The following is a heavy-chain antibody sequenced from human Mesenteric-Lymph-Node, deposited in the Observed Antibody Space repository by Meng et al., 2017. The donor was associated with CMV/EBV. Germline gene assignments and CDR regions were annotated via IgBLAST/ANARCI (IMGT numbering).Heavy chain of an antibody. CDR3: ARHQRWLKSEGGFNY. CDR2: INHSGST. Sequence: QGKLPQWGESSLQPSRYLSRTVAFYVGSFIVHYWSWIRQPPGKGLEWIGEINHSGSTNYNPSLKSRVTISVDTSKNQVSLKLSSVTAADTAVYYCARHQRWLKSEGGFNYWGQGTLVTVSS. J-gene: IGHJ4*02. V-gene: IGHV4-34*01. D-gene: IGHD4-23*01. CDR1: VGSFIVHY.